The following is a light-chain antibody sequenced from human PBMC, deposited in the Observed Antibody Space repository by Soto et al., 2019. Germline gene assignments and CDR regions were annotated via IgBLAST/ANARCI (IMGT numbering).Light chain of an antibody. CDR3: QSYASSLSGSYV. Sequence: LTQQPSVXGAPGHKVTISCTGSSAKIGAGYDVHWYQQLPGTAPKLLIYGNSNRPSGVPDRLYGSKSGTSASLAITGLQAEDEADYYCQSYASSLSGSYVFGTGTKVTVL. V-gene: IGLV1-40*01. J-gene: IGLJ1*01. CDR1: SAKIGAGYD. CDR2: GNS.